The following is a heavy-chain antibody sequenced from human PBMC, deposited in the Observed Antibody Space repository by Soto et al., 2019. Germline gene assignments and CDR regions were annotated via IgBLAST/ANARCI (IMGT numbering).Heavy chain of an antibody. Sequence: GASVKVSCKASGYTFTSYGISWVRQAPGQGLEWMGWISAYNGNTNYAQKLQGRVTMTTDTSTSTAYMELRGLRSDDTAVYYCARVRSNYDFWRGSRPIGYWGQGTLVTVSS. V-gene: IGHV1-18*01. D-gene: IGHD3-3*01. CDR2: ISAYNGNT. J-gene: IGHJ4*02. CDR1: GYTFTSYG. CDR3: ARVRSNYDFWRGSRPIGY.